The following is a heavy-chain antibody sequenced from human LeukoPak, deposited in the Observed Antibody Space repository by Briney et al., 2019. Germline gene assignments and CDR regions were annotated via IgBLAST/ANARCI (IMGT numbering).Heavy chain of an antibody. CDR1: GGSISSHY. J-gene: IGHJ4*02. CDR3: ARHGPDYYDSSGYYPHFDY. CDR2: IYYSGST. Sequence: SETLSLTCTVSGGSISSHYWSWIRQPPGKGLEWIGYIYYSGSTNYNPSLKSRVTISVDTSKNQFSLKLSSVTAADTAVYYCARHGPDYYDSSGYYPHFDYWGQGTLVTVSS. V-gene: IGHV4-59*08. D-gene: IGHD3-22*01.